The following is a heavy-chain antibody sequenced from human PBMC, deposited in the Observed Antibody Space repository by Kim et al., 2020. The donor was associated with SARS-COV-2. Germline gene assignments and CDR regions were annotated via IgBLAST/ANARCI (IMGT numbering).Heavy chain of an antibody. CDR1: GFTFSSYD. CDR2: IGTAGDT. CDR3: ARGKLLWFGEPPYYFDY. J-gene: IGHJ4*02. Sequence: GGSLRLSCAASGFTFSSYDMHWVRQATGKGLEWVSAIGTAGDTYYPGSVKGRFTISRENAKNSLYLQMNSLRAGDTAVYYCARGKLLWFGEPPYYFDYWGQGTLVTVSS. D-gene: IGHD3-10*01. V-gene: IGHV3-13*04.